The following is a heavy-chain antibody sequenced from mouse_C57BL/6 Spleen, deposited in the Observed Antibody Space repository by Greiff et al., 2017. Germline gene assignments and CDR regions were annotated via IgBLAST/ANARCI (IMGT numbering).Heavy chain of an antibody. D-gene: IGHD2-4*01. V-gene: IGHV1-62-2*01. CDR3: ARHPDYDGPTRYFDV. J-gene: IGHJ1*03. CDR1: GYTFTEYT. Sequence: QVQLKESGAELVKPGASVKLSCKASGYTFTEYTIHWVKQRSGQGLEWIGWFYPGSGSIKYNEKFKDKATLTADKSSSTVYMELSSLTSEDSAVYFCARHPDYDGPTRYFDVWGTGTTVTVSS. CDR2: FYPGSGSI.